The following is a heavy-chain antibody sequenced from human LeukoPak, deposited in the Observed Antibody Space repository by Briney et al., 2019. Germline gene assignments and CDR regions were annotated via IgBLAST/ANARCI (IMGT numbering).Heavy chain of an antibody. CDR1: GFAFSDYY. J-gene: IGHJ4*02. CDR3: ASRKWELIY. Sequence: GGSLRLSCAASGFAFSDYYMGWSRQAPGKGLEWVSYISGSGSTIFHADSVKGRFTISRDKAKNSLYLQMNSLRAEDTAVYYCASRKWELIYWGQGTLVTVSS. V-gene: IGHV3-11*01. D-gene: IGHD1-26*01. CDR2: ISGSGSTI.